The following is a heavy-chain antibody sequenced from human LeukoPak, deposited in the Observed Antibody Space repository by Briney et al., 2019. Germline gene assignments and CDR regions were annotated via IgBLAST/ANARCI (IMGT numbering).Heavy chain of an antibody. J-gene: IGHJ4*02. CDR3: TRGFDISDY. CDR2: ISSSGGKT. CDR1: GLTFSSYS. V-gene: IGHV3-48*04. Sequence: GGSLRLSCAVSGLTFSSYSMNWVRQAPGKGLEWVSYISSSGGKTYYADSVRGRFTISRDDAKNSLYLQMNTLRVEDTAMYYCTRGFDISDYWGQGTVVTVSS. D-gene: IGHD3-3*02.